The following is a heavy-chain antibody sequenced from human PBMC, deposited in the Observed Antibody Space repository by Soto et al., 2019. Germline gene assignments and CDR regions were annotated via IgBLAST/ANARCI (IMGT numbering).Heavy chain of an antibody. D-gene: IGHD5-12*01. V-gene: IGHV4-31*03. CDR1: GGSISSGGYY. CDR2: IYYSGST. J-gene: IGHJ4*02. CDR3: ARDLMATSSIDY. Sequence: SETLSLTCTVSGGSISSGGYYWSWIRQHPGKGLEWIGYIYYSGSTYYNPSLKSRVTISVDTSKNQFSLKLSSVTAADTAVYYCARDLMATSSIDYWGQGTLVTVSS.